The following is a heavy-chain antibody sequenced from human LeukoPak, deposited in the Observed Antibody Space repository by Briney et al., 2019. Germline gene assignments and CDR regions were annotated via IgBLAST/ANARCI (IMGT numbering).Heavy chain of an antibody. CDR1: GGSISSYY. CDR3: ARVEEGYGAGRRENYYYYYMDV. CDR2: IHYSGGT. D-gene: IGHD3-10*01. J-gene: IGHJ6*03. V-gene: IGHV4-59*01. Sequence: SETLSLTCTVSGGSISSYYWSWIRQPPGKGLEWIGYIHYSGGTNYNPSLKSRVTISEDTSKNQFSLKLSSVTAADTAVYYCARVEEGYGAGRRENYYYYYMDVWGKGTTVTISS.